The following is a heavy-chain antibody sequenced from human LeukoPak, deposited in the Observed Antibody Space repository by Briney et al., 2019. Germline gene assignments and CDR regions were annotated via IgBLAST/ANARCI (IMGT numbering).Heavy chain of an antibody. J-gene: IGHJ2*01. Sequence: TSETLSLTCTVSGGSISSYYWSWIRQPPGKGLEWIGYIYYSGSTNYNPSLKSRVTISVDTSKNQFSLKLSSVTAADTAVYYCARQGGGFWYFDLWGRGTLITVSS. CDR1: GGSISSYY. V-gene: IGHV4-59*08. D-gene: IGHD6-25*01. CDR3: ARQGGGFWYFDL. CDR2: IYYSGST.